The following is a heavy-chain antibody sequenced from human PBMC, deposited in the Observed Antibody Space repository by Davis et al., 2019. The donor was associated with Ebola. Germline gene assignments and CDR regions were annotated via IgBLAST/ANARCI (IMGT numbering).Heavy chain of an antibody. CDR1: GFTVSSNY. J-gene: IGHJ6*02. V-gene: IGHV3-74*01. CDR2: IDSDGSST. Sequence: HTGGSLRLSCAASGFTVSSNYMSWVRQAPGKGLVWVSRIDSDGSSTYYADSVKGRFTISRDNAKNSLYLQMNSLRAEDTAVYYCAKDRDTVTQDDLYYYYYGMDVWGQGTTVTVSS. CDR3: AKDRDTVTQDDLYYYYYGMDV. D-gene: IGHD4-17*01.